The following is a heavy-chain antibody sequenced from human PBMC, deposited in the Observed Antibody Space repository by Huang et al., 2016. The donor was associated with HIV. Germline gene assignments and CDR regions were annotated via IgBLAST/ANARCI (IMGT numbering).Heavy chain of an antibody. CDR1: GGSITSSSYY. Sequence: QLQLQGSGPGLVKPSETLSLTCTVSGGSITSSSYYWGWIRPPPGKGLEGVGSIYYSGSTEYNPSRKRRFTVFVDTSKNQFSLKLGSVTAADTAVYYCARHFSYYDSSGYTPWDAFDIWGQGTMVTVSS. J-gene: IGHJ3*02. CDR3: ARHFSYYDSSGYTPWDAFDI. V-gene: IGHV4-39*01. D-gene: IGHD3-22*01. CDR2: IYYSGST.